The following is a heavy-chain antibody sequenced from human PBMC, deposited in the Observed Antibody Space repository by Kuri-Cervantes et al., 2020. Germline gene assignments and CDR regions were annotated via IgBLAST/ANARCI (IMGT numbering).Heavy chain of an antibody. CDR1: GFTFSSYS. D-gene: IGHD3-10*01. CDR2: ISSSSSYI. CDR3: ARDLSEGSGSYYPYYFNY. J-gene: IGHJ4*02. Sequence: GESLMISCAASGFTFSSYSMNWVRQAPGKGLEWVSSISSSSSYIYYADSVKGRFTITRDNAKNSLYLQMNSLRAVDTAVYYCARDLSEGSGSYYPYYFNYWGQGTLVTVSS. V-gene: IGHV3-21*01.